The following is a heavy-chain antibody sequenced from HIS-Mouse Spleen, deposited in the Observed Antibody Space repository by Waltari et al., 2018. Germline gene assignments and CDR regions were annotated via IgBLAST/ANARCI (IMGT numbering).Heavy chain of an antibody. D-gene: IGHD6-13*01. Sequence: QLQLQESGPGLVKPSEALSLTCPVPGGSIGICSYHWGWIRQPPGQGLEWIGSIYYSGSTYYNPSLKSRVTISVDTSKNQFSLKLSSVTAADTAVYYCAREIPYSSSWYDWYFDLWGRGTLVTVSS. CDR3: AREIPYSSSWYDWYFDL. V-gene: IGHV4-39*07. CDR1: GGSIGICSYH. J-gene: IGHJ2*01. CDR2: IYYSGST.